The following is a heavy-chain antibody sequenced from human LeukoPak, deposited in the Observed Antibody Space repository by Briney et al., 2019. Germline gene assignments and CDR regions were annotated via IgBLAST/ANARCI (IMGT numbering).Heavy chain of an antibody. J-gene: IGHJ4*02. Sequence: PGGSLRLSCAASGFTFSSYAMSWVRQAPGKGLEWVSAISGSGGSTYYADSVKGRFTISRDNSKNSLYLQMNSLRAGDTALYYCAKDRGYCSGGSCHGIFDYWGQGTLVTVSS. CDR2: ISGSGGST. CDR1: GFTFSSYA. D-gene: IGHD2-15*01. V-gene: IGHV3-23*01. CDR3: AKDRGYCSGGSCHGIFDY.